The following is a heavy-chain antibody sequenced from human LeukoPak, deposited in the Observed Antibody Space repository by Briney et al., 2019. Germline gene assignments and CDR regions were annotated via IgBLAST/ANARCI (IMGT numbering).Heavy chain of an antibody. J-gene: IGHJ5*02. CDR1: GFTFSNYI. V-gene: IGHV3-21*01. Sequence: GGSLRFSCAASGFTFSNYIMTWVRQAPGKGLEWVSSISGSSSYVYYADSLKGRFTISRDNAKNSLYLQMNSLRAEDTAVYYCAGSSPAGGGYGFDPWGQGTLVAVSS. CDR2: ISGSSSYV. D-gene: IGHD2-2*01. CDR3: AGSSPAGGGYGFDP.